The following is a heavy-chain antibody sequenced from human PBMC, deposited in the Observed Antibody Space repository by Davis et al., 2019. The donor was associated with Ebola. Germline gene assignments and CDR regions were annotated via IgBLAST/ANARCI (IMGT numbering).Heavy chain of an antibody. D-gene: IGHD3-3*01. V-gene: IGHV3-21*01. Sequence: GESLKISCAASGFTFSTYSMNWVRQAPGKGLEWVSSISSSSYYIYYADSLKGRFTISRDNAKNTLYLQMNNLRGEDSAVYYCVRDKKGGRGVVNWFDPWGQGVLVTVSS. CDR1: GFTFSTYS. CDR3: VRDKKGGRGVVNWFDP. CDR2: ISSSSYYI. J-gene: IGHJ5*02.